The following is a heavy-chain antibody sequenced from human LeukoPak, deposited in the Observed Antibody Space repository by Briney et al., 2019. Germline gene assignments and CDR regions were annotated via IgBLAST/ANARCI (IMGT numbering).Heavy chain of an antibody. CDR2: IYTGGGR. D-gene: IGHD3-3*01. J-gene: IGHJ4*02. CDR1: GFTVSSYY. CDR3: ARDERLLSFLK. V-gene: IGHV3-53*01. Sequence: PGGSLRLSCAASGFTVSSYYMNWVRQAPGKELEWVSVIYTGGGRYYADSVRGRFTISRDTSKNMVFLQMNSLRAEDTAIYYCARDERLLSFLKWGQGTLVTVSS.